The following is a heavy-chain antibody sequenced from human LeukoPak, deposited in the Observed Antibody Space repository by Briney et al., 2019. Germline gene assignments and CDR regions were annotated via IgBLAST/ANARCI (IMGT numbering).Heavy chain of an antibody. Sequence: GASVKVSCKASGYTFTGYYMHWVRQAPGQGLEWMGWINPNSGGTNYAQKFQGRVTMTRDMSISTAYMELSRLRSDDTAVYYCARAERWLQLHWFDPWGQGTLVTVSS. V-gene: IGHV1-2*02. D-gene: IGHD5-24*01. CDR1: GYTFTGYY. CDR3: ARAERWLQLHWFDP. CDR2: INPNSGGT. J-gene: IGHJ5*02.